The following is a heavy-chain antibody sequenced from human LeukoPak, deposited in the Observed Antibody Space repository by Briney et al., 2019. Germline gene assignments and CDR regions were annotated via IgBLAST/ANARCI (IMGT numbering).Heavy chain of an antibody. CDR1: GYTFTGYY. J-gene: IGHJ4*02. CDR3: GRAPYYFDY. CDR2: INPNSGGT. V-gene: IGHV1-2*02. Sequence: ASVKVSCKASGYTFTGYYMHWVRQAPGQGLEWMGWINPNSGGTNYAQKFQGRVTMTRDTSISTAYMELSRLRYDDTAVYYCGRAPYYFDYWGQGTLVTVSS.